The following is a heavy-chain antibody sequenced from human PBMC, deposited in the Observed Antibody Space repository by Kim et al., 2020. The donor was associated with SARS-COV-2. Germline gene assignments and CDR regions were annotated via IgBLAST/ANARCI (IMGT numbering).Heavy chain of an antibody. V-gene: IGHV3-11*04. Sequence: KSRFTISRDHAKNSQYLQMNGLRAEDTAVYYCARDGVAVAGTYYYYGMDVWGQGTTVTVSS. D-gene: IGHD6-19*01. J-gene: IGHJ6*02. CDR3: ARDGVAVAGTYYYYGMDV.